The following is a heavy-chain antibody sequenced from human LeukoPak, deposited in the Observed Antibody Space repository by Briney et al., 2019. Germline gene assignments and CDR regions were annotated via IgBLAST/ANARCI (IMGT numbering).Heavy chain of an antibody. J-gene: IGHJ4*02. CDR2: INPNSGGT. V-gene: IGHV1-2*02. D-gene: IGHD2-21*02. CDR1: GYTFTGYY. CDR3: ARASKRSGDCYSFDY. Sequence: GASVKVSCKASGYTFTGYYMHWVRQAPGQGLEWMGWINPNSGGTNYAQKFQGRVTMTRDTSISTAYMELSRLRSDDTAVYYCARASKRSGDCYSFDYWGQGTLVTVSS.